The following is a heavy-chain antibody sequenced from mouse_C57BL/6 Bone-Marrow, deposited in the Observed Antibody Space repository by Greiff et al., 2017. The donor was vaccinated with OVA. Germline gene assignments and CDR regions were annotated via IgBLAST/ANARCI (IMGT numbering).Heavy chain of an antibody. CDR3: ARLGSGYAMDY. CDR1: GFTFSDYG. J-gene: IGHJ4*01. D-gene: IGHD1-1*01. V-gene: IGHV5-17*01. Sequence: EVKVVESGGGLVKPGGSLKLSCAASGFTFSDYGMHWVRQAPEKGLEWVAYISSGSSTIYYADTVKGRFTISRDNATNTLFLQMTSLRSEDTAMYYCARLGSGYAMDYWGQGTSVTVSS. CDR2: ISSGSSTI.